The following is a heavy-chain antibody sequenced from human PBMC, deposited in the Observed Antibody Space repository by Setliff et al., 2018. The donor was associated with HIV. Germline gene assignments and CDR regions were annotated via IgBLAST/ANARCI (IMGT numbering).Heavy chain of an antibody. CDR3: AKDRYYYDSSGPTVQVAYYFDY. CDR1: GFTFSSYG. CDR2: IWFDGSSK. V-gene: IGHV3-33*06. J-gene: IGHJ4*02. D-gene: IGHD3-22*01. Sequence: GGSLRLSCTASGFTFSSYGMHWVRQAPGKGLEWVAVIWFDGSSKYYADSVEGRFTISRDNSKNTLYLQMNSLRAEDTAVYYCAKDRYYYDSSGPTVQVAYYFDYWGQGTLVTVS.